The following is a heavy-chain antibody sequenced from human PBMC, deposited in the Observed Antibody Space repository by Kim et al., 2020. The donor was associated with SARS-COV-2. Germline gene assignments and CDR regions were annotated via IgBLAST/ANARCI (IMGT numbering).Heavy chain of an antibody. D-gene: IGHD1-26*01. J-gene: IGHJ4*02. CDR2: ISYDGSNK. CDR1: GFTFSSYA. V-gene: IGHV3-30*04. CDR3: ARSVGADPFDY. Sequence: GGSLRLSCAASGFTFSSYAMHWVRQAPGKGLEWVAVISYDGSNKYYADSVKGRFTISRDNSKNTLYLQMNSLRAEDTAVYYCARSVGADPFDYWGQGTLVTVSS.